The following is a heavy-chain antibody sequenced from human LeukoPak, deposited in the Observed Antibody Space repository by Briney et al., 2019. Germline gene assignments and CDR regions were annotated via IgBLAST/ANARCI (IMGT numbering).Heavy chain of an antibody. Sequence: GGSLRLSCAASGFTFSGSTMQWVRQASGKGLEWVGHIRSKANSFATAYGASVKGRFTISRDDSKNMGYLQMNSLKTEDTAVYYCGSRGTTADSSAFDIWGQGTMVTVSS. J-gene: IGHJ3*02. CDR3: GSRGTTADSSAFDI. CDR2: IRSKANSFAT. V-gene: IGHV3-73*01. CDR1: GFTFSGST. D-gene: IGHD1-1*01.